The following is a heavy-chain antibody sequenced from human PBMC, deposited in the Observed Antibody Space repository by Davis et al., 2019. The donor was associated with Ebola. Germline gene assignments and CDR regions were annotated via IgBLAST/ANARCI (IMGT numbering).Heavy chain of an antibody. CDR2: INPNSCGT. CDR3: ASNAGVRGKYFQH. J-gene: IGHJ1*01. CDR1: RYTFTGYY. D-gene: IGHD3-16*01. Sequence: APVQVSCKASRYTFTGYYMHWVRQAPGQGLEWMGWINPNSCGTNYAQKFQGRVTMTRDTSISTAYMELSRLRSDDTAVYYCASNAGVRGKYFQHWGQGTLVTVPS. V-gene: IGHV1-2*02.